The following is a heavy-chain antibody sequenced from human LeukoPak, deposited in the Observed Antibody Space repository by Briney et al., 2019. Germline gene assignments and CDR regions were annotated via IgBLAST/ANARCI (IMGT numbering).Heavy chain of an antibody. J-gene: IGHJ4*02. CDR1: GYTFTSYG. CDR3: ARLDVEYGDYEYYFDY. Sequence: ASVEVSCKASGYTFTSYGISWVRQAPGQGLEWMGWISAYNGNTNYAQKLQGRVTMTTDTSTSTAYMELRSLRSDDTAVYYCARLDVEYGDYEYYFDYWGQGTLVIVSS. D-gene: IGHD4-17*01. V-gene: IGHV1-18*01. CDR2: ISAYNGNT.